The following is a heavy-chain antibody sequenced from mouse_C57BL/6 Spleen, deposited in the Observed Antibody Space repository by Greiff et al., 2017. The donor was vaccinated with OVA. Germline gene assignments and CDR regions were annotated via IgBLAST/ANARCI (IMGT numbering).Heavy chain of an antibody. V-gene: IGHV2-6*01. CDR1: GFSLTSYG. CDR2: IWGVGST. J-gene: IGHJ3*01. D-gene: IGHD1-1*01. Sequence: VMLVESGPGLVAPSQSLSITCTVSGFSLTSYGVDWVRQSPGKGLEWLGVIWGVGSTNYNSALKSRLSISKDNSKSQVFLKMNSLQTDDTAMYYCASTGYYGSSYGFAYWGQGTLVTVSA. CDR3: ASTGYYGSSYGFAY.